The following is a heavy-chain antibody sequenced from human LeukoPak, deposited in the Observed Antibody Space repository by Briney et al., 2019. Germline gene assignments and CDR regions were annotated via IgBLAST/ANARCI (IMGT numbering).Heavy chain of an antibody. J-gene: IGHJ4*02. Sequence: GGSLRLSCAASGFTFSSYGMHWVRQAPGKGLEWVAVISYDGSNKYYADSVKGRFTISRDNSKNTLYLQMNSLRAEDTAVYYCAKDWGVIFVMYYFDCWGQGTLVTVSS. CDR2: ISYDGSNK. V-gene: IGHV3-30*18. D-gene: IGHD3-10*01. CDR1: GFTFSSYG. CDR3: AKDWGVIFVMYYFDC.